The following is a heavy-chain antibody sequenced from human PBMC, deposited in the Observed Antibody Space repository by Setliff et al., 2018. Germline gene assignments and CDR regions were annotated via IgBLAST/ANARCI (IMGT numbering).Heavy chain of an antibody. Sequence: PGGSLRLSCAASGFTFSSYAMHWVRQAPGKGLEWVAVISYDGSNKYYADSVKGRFTISRDNAKNSLYLQMNSLRAEDTAVYYCARDSSYYYGRDYWGQGTLVTVSS. CDR1: GFTFSSYA. J-gene: IGHJ4*02. D-gene: IGHD3-10*01. V-gene: IGHV3-30-3*01. CDR3: ARDSSYYYGRDY. CDR2: ISYDGSNK.